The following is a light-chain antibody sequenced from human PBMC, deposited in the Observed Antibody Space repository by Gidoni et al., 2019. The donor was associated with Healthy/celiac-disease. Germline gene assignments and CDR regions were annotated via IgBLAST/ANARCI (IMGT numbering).Light chain of an antibody. CDR3: QQYDNLAFT. Sequence: DSQMTQSPSSLSASVGDRVTITCQASQDISNYLNWYQQKPGKAPKLLIYDASNLETGVPSRFSGSGSGTDFTFTISSLQPEDLATYYCQQYDNLAFTFGPGTKVDIK. CDR1: QDISNY. J-gene: IGKJ3*01. CDR2: DAS. V-gene: IGKV1-33*01.